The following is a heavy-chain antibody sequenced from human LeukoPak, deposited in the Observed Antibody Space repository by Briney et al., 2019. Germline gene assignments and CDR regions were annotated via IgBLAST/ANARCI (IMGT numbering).Heavy chain of an antibody. J-gene: IGHJ6*03. V-gene: IGHV3-23*01. CDR2: IRGSGGST. D-gene: IGHD3-16*01. CDR3: AGSFDTRTHYYYYMDV. Sequence: SGGSLRLSCAASGFTFSRYGMSWVRQAPGKGLEWVSAIRGSGGSTYYADSVKGRFTISRDNSKNTLYLQMNSLRAEDTAVYYCAGSFDTRTHYYYYMDVWGKGTTVTVSS. CDR1: GFTFSRYG.